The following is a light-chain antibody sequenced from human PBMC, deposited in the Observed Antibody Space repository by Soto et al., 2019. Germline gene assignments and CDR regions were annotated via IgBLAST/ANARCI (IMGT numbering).Light chain of an antibody. J-gene: IGKJ4*01. CDR1: QGLSRT. CDR2: DAS. V-gene: IGKV1D-13*01. Sequence: AIQFTQSPSSLYASVGDSVTISCRASQGLSRTLVWYQQKPWKQPQLLIYDASTLENEVPARFSGSGSGTDFTLAIRRLQPEDVGIYYCQQFIDYPLTFGGGTKVDI. CDR3: QQFIDYPLT.